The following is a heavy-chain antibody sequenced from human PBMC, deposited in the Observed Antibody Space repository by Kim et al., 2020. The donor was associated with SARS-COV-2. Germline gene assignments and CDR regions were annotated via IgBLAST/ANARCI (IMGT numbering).Heavy chain of an antibody. CDR3: ARVKTYGSGRRPKGYGMDV. J-gene: IGHJ6*02. D-gene: IGHD3-10*01. CDR1: GYTFTSYD. Sequence: ASVKVSCKASGYTFTSYDINWVRQATGQGLEWMGWMNPNSGNTGYAQKFQGRVTMTRNTSISTAYMELSSLRSEDTAVYYCARVKTYGSGRRPKGYGMDVWGQGTTVTVSS. V-gene: IGHV1-8*01. CDR2: MNPNSGNT.